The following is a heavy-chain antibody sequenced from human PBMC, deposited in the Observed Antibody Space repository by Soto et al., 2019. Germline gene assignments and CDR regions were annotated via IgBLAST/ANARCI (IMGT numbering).Heavy chain of an antibody. CDR3: ARGSQWLVRGTP. J-gene: IGHJ4*02. Sequence: ASVKVSCKASGYTFTGYYTHWVRQAPGQGLEWMGWINPNSGGTNYAQKFQGRVTMTRDTSISTAYMELSRLRSDDTAVYYCARGSQWLVRGTPWGQGTLVTVTS. CDR2: INPNSGGT. D-gene: IGHD6-19*01. V-gene: IGHV1-2*02. CDR1: GYTFTGYY.